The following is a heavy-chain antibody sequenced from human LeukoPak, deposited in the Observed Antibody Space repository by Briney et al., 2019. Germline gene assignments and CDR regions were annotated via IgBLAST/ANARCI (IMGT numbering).Heavy chain of an antibody. CDR1: GFTFSSYA. J-gene: IGHJ6*02. V-gene: IGHV3-23*01. D-gene: IGHD3-10*01. CDR2: ISGGGGST. CDR3: AKEFGYGSGFYGMDV. Sequence: GGSLRLSCAASGFTFSSYAMSWVRQAPGKGLEWVSSISGGGGSTYYADSVKGRFTISRDNSKNTLYLQMNSLRAGDTAVYYCAKEFGYGSGFYGMDVWGQGTTVTVSS.